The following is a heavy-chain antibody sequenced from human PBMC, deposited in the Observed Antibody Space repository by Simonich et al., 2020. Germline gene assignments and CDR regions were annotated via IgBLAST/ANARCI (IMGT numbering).Heavy chain of an antibody. Sequence: QVQLVQSGAEVKKPGASVKVSCKASGYTFTSYGLSWVRQAPGQGLEWMGGISAYNGTTNYAQKLQGRVTMTTDTSTSTAYMELRSLRSDDTAVYYCARASRGTWWYYYFDYWGQGTLVTVSS. V-gene: IGHV1-18*01. D-gene: IGHD2-15*01. CDR2: ISAYNGTT. J-gene: IGHJ4*02. CDR3: ARASRGTWWYYYFDY. CDR1: GYTFTSYG.